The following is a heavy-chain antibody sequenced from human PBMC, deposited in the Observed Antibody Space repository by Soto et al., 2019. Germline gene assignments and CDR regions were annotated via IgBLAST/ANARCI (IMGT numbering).Heavy chain of an antibody. J-gene: IGHJ3*02. D-gene: IGHD6-13*01. Sequence: ASVKVSCKVSGYTLTELSMHWVLRAPGKGLEWMGGFDPEDGETIYAQKFQGRVTMTEDTSTDTAYMELSSLRSEDTAVYYCASTSSSWYKMPYDAFDIWGHGTMVTVSS. CDR3: ASTSSSWYKMPYDAFDI. V-gene: IGHV1-24*01. CDR2: FDPEDGET. CDR1: GYTLTELS.